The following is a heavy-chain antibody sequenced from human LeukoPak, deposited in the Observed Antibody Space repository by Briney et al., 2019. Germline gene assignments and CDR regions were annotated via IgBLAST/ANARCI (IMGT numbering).Heavy chain of an antibody. D-gene: IGHD6-13*01. V-gene: IGHV3-7*03. CDR2: IKQDGSEK. J-gene: IGHJ4*02. CDR1: GFTFSSYW. Sequence: GGSLRLSCAASGFTFSSYWMSWVRQAPGKGLEWVANIKQDGSEKYYVDSVKGRFTISRDNAKNSLYLQMNSLRAEDTAVYYCARSVSSSWIYYFDYWGQGTLVTVSS. CDR3: ARSVSSSWIYYFDY.